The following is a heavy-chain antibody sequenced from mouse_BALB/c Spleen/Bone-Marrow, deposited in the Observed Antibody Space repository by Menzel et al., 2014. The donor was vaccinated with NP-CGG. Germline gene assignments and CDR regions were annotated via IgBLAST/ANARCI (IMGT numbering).Heavy chain of an antibody. J-gene: IGHJ3*01. CDR3: AAGYYGNSGWFAY. Sequence: VQLVESGAELARPGASVKMSCKASGYTFTSYTMHWVKQRPGQGLEWIGYINPSSGYTNYNQKFKDKATLTADKSSSTAYVQLSSLTSEDSAVYYCAAGYYGNSGWFAYWGQGTLVTVSA. CDR1: GYTFTSYT. CDR2: INPSSGYT. D-gene: IGHD2-1*01. V-gene: IGHV1-4*01.